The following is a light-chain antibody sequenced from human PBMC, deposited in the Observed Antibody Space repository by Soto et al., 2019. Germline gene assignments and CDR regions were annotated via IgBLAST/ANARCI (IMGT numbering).Light chain of an antibody. CDR1: QSVSSN. V-gene: IGKV3-15*01. Sequence: EIVMTQSPATLSVSPGERATLSCRASQSVSSNLAWYQQKPGQAPRLLIYGASTRGTGIPARFSGSGSGTEFTLTISSLQSEDFAVYYYQQYTNWPPIFGGGTKVEIK. CDR2: GAS. CDR3: QQYTNWPPI. J-gene: IGKJ4*01.